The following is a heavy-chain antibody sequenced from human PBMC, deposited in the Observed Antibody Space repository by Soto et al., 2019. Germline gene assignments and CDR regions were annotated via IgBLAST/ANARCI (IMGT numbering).Heavy chain of an antibody. D-gene: IGHD2-2*03. CDR3: ARLGSHGFLLDY. CDR2: ISSSSSYI. J-gene: IGHJ4*02. Sequence: EVQLVESGGGLVKPGGSLRLSCAASGFTFSSYSMNWVRQAPGKGLEWVSSISSSSSYIYYADSVKGRFTISRDNAKNSLDLQMNSLRAEDTAVYYCARLGSHGFLLDYWGQGTLVTVS. CDR1: GFTFSSYS. V-gene: IGHV3-21*01.